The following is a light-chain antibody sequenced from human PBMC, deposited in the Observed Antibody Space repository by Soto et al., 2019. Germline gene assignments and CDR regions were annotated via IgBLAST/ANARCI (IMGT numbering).Light chain of an antibody. J-gene: IGKJ4*01. CDR2: RTS. CDR3: QHYANWPLT. V-gene: IGKV3-15*01. CDR1: QGIGNT. Sequence: EIVMTQSPATLSVSPGEGATISCRASQGIGNTLAWYQQKPGQTPRLLIYRTSIRATGVPARFSGSASGTEFTLTITSLQSEEFAVYYCQHYANWPLTFGGGTKIESK.